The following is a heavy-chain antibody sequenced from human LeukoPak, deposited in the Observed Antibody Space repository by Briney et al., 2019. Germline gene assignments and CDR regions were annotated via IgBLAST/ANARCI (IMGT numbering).Heavy chain of an antibody. J-gene: IGHJ5*02. Sequence: SETLSLTCAVSGDSISSSHYWSWIRQPPGKGLEWIGEINHSGSTNYNPSLKSRVTISVDTSKNQFSLKLSSVTAADTAVYYCARDLGDRNWFDPWGQGTLVTVSS. V-gene: IGHV4-4*02. CDR3: ARDLGDRNWFDP. CDR2: INHSGST. CDR1: GDSISSSHY. D-gene: IGHD3-16*01.